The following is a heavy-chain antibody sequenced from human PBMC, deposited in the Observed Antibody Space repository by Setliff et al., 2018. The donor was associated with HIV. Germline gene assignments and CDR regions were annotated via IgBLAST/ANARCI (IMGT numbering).Heavy chain of an antibody. CDR1: GYTFTTYY. D-gene: IGHD3-3*01. CDR2: INPSGGIT. CDR3: ARDPIRAVGVDFWSATNNWFGP. J-gene: IGHJ5*02. Sequence: ASVKVSCKASGYTFTTYYRHWVRQAPGQGPEWMGIINPSGGITNYAQKLQGRVTMTRDTATSTVYMELGSLRSEDTAVYYCARDPIRAVGVDFWSATNNWFGPWGQGTLVTVSS. V-gene: IGHV1-46*01.